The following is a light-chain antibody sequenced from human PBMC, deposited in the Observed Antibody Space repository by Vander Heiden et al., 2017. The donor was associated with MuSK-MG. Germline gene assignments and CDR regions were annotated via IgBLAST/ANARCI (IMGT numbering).Light chain of an antibody. CDR2: QDS. J-gene: IGLJ2*01. Sequence: SYELTQPPLLPASPGQTASITCSGDRLGQKYACWYQQKPGQSPALVIYQDSKRPSGIPERFSGSNSANTATLTISGTQATDEADYYCQAWDSSTAVFGGGTKLTVL. CDR3: QAWDSSTAV. V-gene: IGLV3-1*01. CDR1: RLGQKY.